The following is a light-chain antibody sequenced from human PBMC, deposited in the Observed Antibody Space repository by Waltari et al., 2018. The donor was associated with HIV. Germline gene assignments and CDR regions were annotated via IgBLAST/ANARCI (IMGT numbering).Light chain of an antibody. CDR3: QQYYSTPLT. J-gene: IGKJ4*01. CDR2: WAS. V-gene: IGKV4-1*01. Sequence: DIVMTQSPDSLVVSLGERATINCKSSQSVLYSSNNKNYLAWYQQKPGQPPKLLIYWASTRESGVPDRFSGSGSGTDFTLTISSLQAEDVAVYYCQQYYSTPLTFGVGTKVEIK. CDR1: QSVLYSSNNKNY.